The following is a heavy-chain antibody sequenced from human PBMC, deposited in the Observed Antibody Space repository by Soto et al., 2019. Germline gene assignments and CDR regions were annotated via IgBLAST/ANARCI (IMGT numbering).Heavy chain of an antibody. V-gene: IGHV3-15*07. J-gene: IGHJ6*02. Sequence: EVQLVESGGGLVKPGGSLRLSCAASGFSFSNAWMNWVRQAPGKGLEWVGRIKRKIDGEAPDYAAPVKGRFTVSRDDSKSALYLHMDSLKGDDTAVYYCTTGSVEGVWGQGTTVTVSS. D-gene: IGHD2-15*01. CDR3: TTGSVEGV. CDR2: IKRKIDGEAP. CDR1: GFSFSNAW.